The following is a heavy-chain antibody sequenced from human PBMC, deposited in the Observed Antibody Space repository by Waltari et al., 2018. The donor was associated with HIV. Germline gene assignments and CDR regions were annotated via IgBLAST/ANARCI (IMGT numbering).Heavy chain of an antibody. CDR1: GGSAGSSGFS. CDR3: ARDRFCNGNGCSPSDAFDV. Sequence: QLRLQESGSGLLKPSQTLSLPCNVSGGSAGSSGFSWRWIRQSPGKGLEWIGYIYYTGSTYYNPSLKSRVNISLDRSKNQFSLRLSYVSAADTAVYYCARDRFCNGNGCSPSDAFDVWGQGRMVTVSS. J-gene: IGHJ3*01. V-gene: IGHV4-30-2*06. CDR2: IYYTGST. D-gene: IGHD2-15*01.